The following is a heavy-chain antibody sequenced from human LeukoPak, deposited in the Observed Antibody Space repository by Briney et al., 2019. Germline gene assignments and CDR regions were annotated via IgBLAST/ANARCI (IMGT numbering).Heavy chain of an antibody. CDR2: INPSGGST. CDR1: GYTFTSYY. D-gene: IGHD4-23*01. CDR3: ARMDYGGNLIDY. V-gene: IGHV1-46*01. J-gene: IGHJ4*02. Sequence: ASVKVSCKASGYTFTSYYMHWVRQAPGQGLEWMGIINPSGGSTSYAQKFQGRVTMTRDTSASTVYMELSSLRSEDTAVYYCARMDYGGNLIDYWGQGTLVTVSS.